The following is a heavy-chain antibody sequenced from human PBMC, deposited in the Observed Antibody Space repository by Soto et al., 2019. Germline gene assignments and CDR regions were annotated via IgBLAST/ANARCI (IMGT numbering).Heavy chain of an antibody. V-gene: IGHV4-30-2*01. J-gene: IGHJ4*02. CDR1: GGSISSGGYS. CDR3: ARDSLTGYYFDY. CDR2: IYHSGGT. D-gene: IGHD3-9*01. Sequence: QLQLQESGSGLVKPSQTLSLTCAVSGGSISSGGYSWNWIRQPPGKGLEWIGYIYHSGGTYYNPSLKSRVAISVDKPKNQFSLKLSSVTAADTAVYYCARDSLTGYYFDYWGQGMLVTVSS.